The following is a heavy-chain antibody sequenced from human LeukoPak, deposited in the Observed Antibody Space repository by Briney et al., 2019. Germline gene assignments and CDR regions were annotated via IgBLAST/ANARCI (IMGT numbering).Heavy chain of an antibody. D-gene: IGHD3-10*01. J-gene: IGHJ6*03. Sequence: SVKISCKASGGTFSSYAISWVRQAPGQGLEWMGGIIPIFGTANYAQKFQGRVTITTDESTSTAYMELSSLRSEDTAVYYCARAASYGSGIGGYYYYYMDVWGKGTTVTVSS. CDR3: ARAASYGSGIGGYYYYYMDV. CDR2: IIPIFGTA. CDR1: GGTFSSYA. V-gene: IGHV1-69*05.